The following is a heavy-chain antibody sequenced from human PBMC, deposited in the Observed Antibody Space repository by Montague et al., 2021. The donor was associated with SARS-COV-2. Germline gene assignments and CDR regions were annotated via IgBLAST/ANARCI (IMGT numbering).Heavy chain of an antibody. Sequence: SLRLSCAASGFTFGDYAMHWVRQAPGKGLEWVSGISWNSGSIGYADSVKGRFTISRDNAKNSLYLQMNSLRAEDTAVYYCARDPHYDILTGYYSYWGQGTLVTVSS. D-gene: IGHD3-9*01. CDR2: ISWNSGSI. J-gene: IGHJ4*02. CDR3: ARDPHYDILTGYYSY. V-gene: IGHV3-9*01. CDR1: GFTFGDYA.